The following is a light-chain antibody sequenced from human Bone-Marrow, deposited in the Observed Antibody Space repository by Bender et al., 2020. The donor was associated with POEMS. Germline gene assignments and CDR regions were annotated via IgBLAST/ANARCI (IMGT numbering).Light chain of an antibody. J-gene: IGLJ3*02. V-gene: IGLV1-40*01. CDR2: ANS. CDR3: QSHDARLEGWL. CDR1: NSNLGAGYE. Sequence: QSVLTQPPSVSGAPGQRVTISCSGTNSNLGAGYEAHWYQQVPGSAPRLLIYANSNRPSGVPDRFSGSKSVTSASLVITGLQPEDEADYYCQSHDARLEGWLFGGGTKVTVL.